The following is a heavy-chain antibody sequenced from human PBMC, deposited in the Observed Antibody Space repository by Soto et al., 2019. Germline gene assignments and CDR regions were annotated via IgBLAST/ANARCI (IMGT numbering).Heavy chain of an antibody. V-gene: IGHV3-33*01. J-gene: IGHJ4*02. CDR1: GFTFSSYG. CDR3: ARGNAVGTYFDY. Sequence: QVQLVESGGGVVQPGRSLRLSCAASGFTFSSYGMHWVRQAPGKGLEWVAIIWYDGSNKYYADSVKGRFTISRDNSKNTLYLQMNSLRAEDTAVYYCARGNAVGTYFDYWGQGTLVTVSS. CDR2: IWYDGSNK. D-gene: IGHD3-10*01.